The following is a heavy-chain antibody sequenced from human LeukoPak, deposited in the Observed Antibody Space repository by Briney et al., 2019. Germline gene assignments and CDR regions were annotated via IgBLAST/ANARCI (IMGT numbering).Heavy chain of an antibody. J-gene: IGHJ3*02. CDR3: AREGFHGAFDI. Sequence: GGSLRLSCAASGFTVSSNYMSWVRQAPGKGLEWVSVIYSGGSTYYADSVRGRFTISRDNSKNTLYLQMNSLRAEDTAVYYCAREGFHGAFDIWGQGTMVTVSS. D-gene: IGHD2-15*01. CDR1: GFTVSSNY. CDR2: IYSGGST. V-gene: IGHV3-53*01.